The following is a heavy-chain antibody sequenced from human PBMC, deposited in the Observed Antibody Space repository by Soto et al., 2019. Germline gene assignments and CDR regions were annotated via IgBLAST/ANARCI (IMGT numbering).Heavy chain of an antibody. CDR2: IYYSGST. V-gene: IGHV4-39*01. CDR1: GGSISSSSYY. CDR3: ARRVTIVYYMDV. Sequence: PSETLSLTCTVSGGSISSSSYYWGWIRQPPGKGLEWIGSIYYSGSTYYNPSLKSRVTISVDTSKNQFSLKLSSVTAADTAVYYGARRVTIVYYMDVWGKGTTVTVSS. J-gene: IGHJ6*03. D-gene: IGHD5-18*01.